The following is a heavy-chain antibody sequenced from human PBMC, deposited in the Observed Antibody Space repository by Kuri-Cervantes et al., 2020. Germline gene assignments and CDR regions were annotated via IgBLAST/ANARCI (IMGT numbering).Heavy chain of an antibody. CDR1: GFTFSSYA. V-gene: IGHV3-23*03. J-gene: IGHJ4*02. CDR3: AREERQYGDYVFDY. Sequence: ETLSLTCAASGFTFSSYAMSWVRQAPGKGLEWVSVIYSGGSTYYADYVKGRFTISRDNAKNSLYLQMNSLRDEDTAVYYCAREERQYGDYVFDYWGQGALVTVSS. D-gene: IGHD4-17*01. CDR2: IYSGGST.